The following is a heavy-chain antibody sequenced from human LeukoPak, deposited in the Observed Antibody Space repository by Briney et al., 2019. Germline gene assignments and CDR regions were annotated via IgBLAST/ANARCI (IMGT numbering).Heavy chain of an antibody. CDR3: ARGDYDFWSGYSSSEYYFDY. CDR2: ISYDGSNK. J-gene: IGHJ4*02. D-gene: IGHD3-3*01. CDR1: GFTFSSYA. V-gene: IGHV3-30-3*01. Sequence: TGGSLRLSCAASGFTFSSYAMHWVRQAPGKGLEWVAVISYDGSNKYYADSVKGRFTISRDNSKNTLYLQMNSLRAEDTAVYYCARGDYDFWSGYSSSEYYFDYWGQGTLVTVSS.